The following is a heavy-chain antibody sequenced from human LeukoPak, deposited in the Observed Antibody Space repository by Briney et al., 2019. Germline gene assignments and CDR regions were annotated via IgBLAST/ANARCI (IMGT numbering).Heavy chain of an antibody. CDR3: ARVGRLPPQGFFDY. CDR1: GFTFSSYS. J-gene: IGHJ4*02. Sequence: GGSLRLSCAASGFTFSSYSMNWVRQAPGKGLEWVSSISSSSSYIYYADSVKGRFTISRDNAKNSLYLQMNSLRAEDTAVYYCARVGRLPPQGFFDYWGQGTLVTVSS. D-gene: IGHD4-11*01. CDR2: ISSSSSYI. V-gene: IGHV3-21*01.